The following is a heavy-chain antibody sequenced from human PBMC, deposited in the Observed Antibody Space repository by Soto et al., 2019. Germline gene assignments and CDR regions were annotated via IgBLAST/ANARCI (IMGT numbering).Heavy chain of an antibody. Sequence: PGGSLRLSCAASGFTFSSYGMHWVRQAPGKGLEWVAVISYDGSNKYYADSVKGRFTISRDNSKNTLYLQMNSLRAEDTAVYYCAKDRVVKWLRPYYFDYWGQGTLVTVSS. D-gene: IGHD2-21*01. J-gene: IGHJ4*02. CDR1: GFTFSSYG. CDR3: AKDRVVKWLRPYYFDY. V-gene: IGHV3-30*18. CDR2: ISYDGSNK.